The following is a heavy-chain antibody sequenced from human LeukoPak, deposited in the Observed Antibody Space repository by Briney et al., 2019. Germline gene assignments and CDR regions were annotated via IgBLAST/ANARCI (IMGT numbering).Heavy chain of an antibody. D-gene: IGHD6-13*01. CDR3: ARTKYSSSWYGSFGESDY. CDR1: GGTFSSYA. J-gene: IGHJ4*02. V-gene: IGHV1-69*13. Sequence: SVKVSCKASGGTFSSYAISWVRQAPGQGLEWMGGIIPIFGTANYAQKFQGRVTITADESTSTAYMELSSLRSEDTAVYYCARTKYSSSWYGSFGESDYWGQGTLVTVSS. CDR2: IIPIFGTA.